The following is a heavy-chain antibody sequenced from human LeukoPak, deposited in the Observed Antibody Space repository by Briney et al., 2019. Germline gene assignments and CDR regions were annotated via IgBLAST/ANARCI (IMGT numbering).Heavy chain of an antibody. CDR1: GFTFSSYS. CDR2: ISSSSSYI. J-gene: IGHJ4*02. V-gene: IGHV3-21*01. CDR3: ARASDSSVTATLTYYFDY. Sequence: GGSLRLSCAASGFTFSSYSMNWVRQAPGKGLEWVSSISSSSSYIYYADSVKGRFTVSRDNAKNSLYLQMNSLRAEDTAVYYCARASDSSVTATLTYYFDYWGQGTLVTVSS. D-gene: IGHD2-21*02.